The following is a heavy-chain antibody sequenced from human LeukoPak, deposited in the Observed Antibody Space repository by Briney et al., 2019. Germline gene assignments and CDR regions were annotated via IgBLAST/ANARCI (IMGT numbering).Heavy chain of an antibody. Sequence: GGSLRLSCAASGFTFSDYGMHWVRQAPGKGLVWVSRINEDGSTTNYADSVKGRSTIFRDNAKNTLYLQTNSLRAEDTAVYYCVRDLGGRSGHWGQGTLVTVSS. CDR2: INEDGSTT. CDR1: GFTFSDYG. J-gene: IGHJ4*02. D-gene: IGHD1-26*01. V-gene: IGHV3-74*01. CDR3: VRDLGGRSGH.